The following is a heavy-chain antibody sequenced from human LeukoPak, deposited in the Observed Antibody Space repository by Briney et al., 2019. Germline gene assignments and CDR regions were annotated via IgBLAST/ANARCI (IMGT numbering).Heavy chain of an antibody. CDR3: ASPRDSSGYDY. CDR2: IFNSGSI. V-gene: IGHV4-39*01. Sequence: SETLSLTCTVSGGSVSSSSYYWGWIRQPPGKGLEWIGSIFNSGSIYYNPSLKSRVTMSVDTSKNQFSLKLTSVTAADTAVYYCASPRDSSGYDYWGQGTLVTVSS. CDR1: GGSVSSSSYY. J-gene: IGHJ4*02. D-gene: IGHD3-22*01.